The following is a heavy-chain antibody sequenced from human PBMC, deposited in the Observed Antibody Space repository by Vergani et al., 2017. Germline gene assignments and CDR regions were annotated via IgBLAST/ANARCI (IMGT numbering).Heavy chain of an antibody. J-gene: IGHJ4*02. CDR3: ARDLWLRRNSFDY. CDR1: GFTFSSYG. Sequence: QVQLVESGGGVVQPGRSLRLSCAASGFTFSSYGMHWVRQAPGKGLEWVAVIWYDGSNKYYADSVKGRFTISRDNSKNTLYLQMNSLRAEDTAVYYCARDLWLRRNSFDYWGQGTLVTVSS. D-gene: IGHD5-12*01. V-gene: IGHV3-33*01. CDR2: IWYDGSNK.